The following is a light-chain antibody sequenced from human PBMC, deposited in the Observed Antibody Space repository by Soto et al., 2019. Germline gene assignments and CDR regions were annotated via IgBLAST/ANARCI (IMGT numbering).Light chain of an antibody. CDR1: QVIDNY. Sequence: DLQMTQSPSSLSASVGDRVTITCRASQVIDNYLAWYQQQPGKVPRLLIYAGSILETGVPSRFTGSGSGTDFTLTITSLEPEDVATYYCQKYNSAPWTFGQWTKVEIK. J-gene: IGKJ1*01. V-gene: IGKV1-27*01. CDR3: QKYNSAPWT. CDR2: AGS.